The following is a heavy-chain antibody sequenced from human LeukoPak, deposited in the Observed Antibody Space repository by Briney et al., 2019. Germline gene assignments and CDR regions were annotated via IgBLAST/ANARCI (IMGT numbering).Heavy chain of an antibody. CDR1: GFTFSSYA. Sequence: TGGSLRLSCAASGFTFSSYAMTWVRQAPGKGLERVSTISGSGGSTYYADSVKGRFTISRDNSKNTLFLQMNSLRAEDTAVYYCAKDGHRPRSILSNWYFDLWGRGTLVTVSS. J-gene: IGHJ2*01. CDR2: ISGSGGST. V-gene: IGHV3-23*01. D-gene: IGHD3-10*01. CDR3: AKDGHRPRSILSNWYFDL.